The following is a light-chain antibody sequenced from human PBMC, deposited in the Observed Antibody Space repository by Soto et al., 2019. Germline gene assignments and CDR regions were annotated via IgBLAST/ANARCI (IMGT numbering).Light chain of an antibody. CDR2: AAS. V-gene: IGKV1-39*01. CDR3: QQSYSTLLT. Sequence: DIQLTQSPSTLSASVGDRVTITCRASQSITNWLAWYQQKPGKAPKLLIYAASSLQSGVPSRFSGSGSETDFTLTISSLQPEDFASYYCQQSYSTLLTFGGGTRLEIK. J-gene: IGKJ5*01. CDR1: QSITNW.